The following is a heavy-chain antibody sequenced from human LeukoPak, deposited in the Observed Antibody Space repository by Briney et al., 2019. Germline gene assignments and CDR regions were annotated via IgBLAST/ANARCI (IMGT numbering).Heavy chain of an antibody. J-gene: IGHJ4*02. Sequence: SETLSLTCTVSGGSISSYYWSWIRQPPGKGLEWIGYIYYSGSTNYNPSLKSRVAISVDTSKNQFSLKLSSVTAADTAVYYCVRDKGDGTRPSSERFDYWGQGTLVTVSS. V-gene: IGHV4-59*01. D-gene: IGHD5-24*01. CDR1: GGSISSYY. CDR3: VRDKGDGTRPSSERFDY. CDR2: IYYSGST.